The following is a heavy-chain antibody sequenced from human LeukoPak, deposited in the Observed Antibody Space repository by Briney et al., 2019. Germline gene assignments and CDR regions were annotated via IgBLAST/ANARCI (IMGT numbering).Heavy chain of an antibody. Sequence: GGSLRLSCAASGFTFSNYWMSWVRQAPGKGLEFMANIKEAGSEKYYVDSVKGRFTISRDNDKNSVHLQMNNLRAEDTAVYYCARGGGMRSWYDFDYWGQGIPVTVSS. CDR3: ARGGGMRSWYDFDY. D-gene: IGHD6-13*01. CDR1: GFTFSNYW. J-gene: IGHJ4*02. CDR2: IKEAGSEK. V-gene: IGHV3-7*04.